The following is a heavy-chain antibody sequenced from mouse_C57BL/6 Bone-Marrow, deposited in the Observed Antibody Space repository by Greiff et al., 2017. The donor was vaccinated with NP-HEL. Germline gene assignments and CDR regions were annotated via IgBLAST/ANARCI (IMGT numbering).Heavy chain of an antibody. CDR1: GYTFTSYW. CDR2: IDPSDSYT. CDR3: ARSRDSQYYFDY. J-gene: IGHJ2*01. Sequence: QVQLKQPGAELVRPGTSVKLSCKASGYTFTSYWMHWVKQRPGQGLEWIGVIDPSDSYTNYNQKFKGKATLTVDTSSSTAYMQLSSLTSEDSAVYYCARSRDSQYYFDYWGQGTTLTVSS. D-gene: IGHD3-3*01. V-gene: IGHV1-59*01.